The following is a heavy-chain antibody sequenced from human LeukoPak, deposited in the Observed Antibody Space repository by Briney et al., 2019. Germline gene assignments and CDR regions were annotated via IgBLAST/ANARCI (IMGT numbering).Heavy chain of an antibody. D-gene: IGHD2-2*01. CDR2: MNPNSGNT. CDR3: ARDYCSSTSCYFDY. J-gene: IGHJ4*02. Sequence: ASVKVSCKASGYTFTSYDINWVRQATGQVLEWMGWMNPNSGNTGYAQKLQGRVTMTTDTSTRTAYMELRSLRSDDTAVYYCARDYCSSTSCYFDYWGQGTLVTVSS. V-gene: IGHV1-8*01. CDR1: GYTFTSYD.